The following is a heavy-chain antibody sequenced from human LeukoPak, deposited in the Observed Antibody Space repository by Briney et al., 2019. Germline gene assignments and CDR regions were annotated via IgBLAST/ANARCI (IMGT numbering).Heavy chain of an antibody. CDR1: GGSISGYY. CDR3: TSYDSSGPFDY. V-gene: IGHV4-59*04. D-gene: IGHD3-22*01. CDR2: IYYSGST. J-gene: IGHJ4*02. Sequence: SETLSLTCTVSGGSISGYYWSWIRQPPGKGLEWIGSIYYSGSTYYNPSLKSRVTISVDTSKNQFSLKLSSVTAADTAVYYCTSYDSSGPFDYWGQGTLVTVSS.